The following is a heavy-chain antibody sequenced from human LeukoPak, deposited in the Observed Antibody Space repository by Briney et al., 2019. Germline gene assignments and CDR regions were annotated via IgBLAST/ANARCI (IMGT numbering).Heavy chain of an antibody. J-gene: IGHJ6*04. D-gene: IGHD2-2*02. V-gene: IGHV4-61*02. CDR2: IYTSGST. CDR3: ARGPNCSSTSCYRVYYGMDV. CDR1: GGSISSGSYY. Sequence: SQTLSLTCTVSGGSISSGSYYWSWIRQPAGTGLEWIGRIYTSGSTNYNPSLKSRVTISVDTSKNQFSLKLSSVTAADTAVYYCARGPNCSSTSCYRVYYGMDVWGKGTTVTVSS.